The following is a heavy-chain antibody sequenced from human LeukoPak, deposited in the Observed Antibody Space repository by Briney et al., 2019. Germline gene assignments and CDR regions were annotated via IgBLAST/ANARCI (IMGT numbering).Heavy chain of an antibody. D-gene: IGHD1-1*01. V-gene: IGHV1-18*01. CDR2: ISAYNGNT. CDR3: ARDDRSNTWSWFDP. J-gene: IGHJ5*02. CDR1: GYTFTSYC. Sequence: GASVKVSCKASGYTFTSYCISWVRQAPGQGLEWMGWISAYNGNTQYAQTLQGRVTMTTDTSTSTAYMALRSLRSDDTAVYYGARDDRSNTWSWFDPWGQGTLVTVSS.